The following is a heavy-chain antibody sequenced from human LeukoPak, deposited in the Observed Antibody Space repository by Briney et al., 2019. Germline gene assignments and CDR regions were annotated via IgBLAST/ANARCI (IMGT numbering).Heavy chain of an antibody. V-gene: IGHV3-48*02. CDR2: ISSSSSTI. Sequence: GGSLRLSCAASGFTFSSYSMNWVRQAPGKGLEWVSYISSSSSTIYYADSVKRRFTISRDNAKNSLYLQMNSLRDEDTAVYYCASRLWFGEPNFDYWGQGTLVTVSS. CDR1: GFTFSSYS. CDR3: ASRLWFGEPNFDY. D-gene: IGHD3-10*01. J-gene: IGHJ4*02.